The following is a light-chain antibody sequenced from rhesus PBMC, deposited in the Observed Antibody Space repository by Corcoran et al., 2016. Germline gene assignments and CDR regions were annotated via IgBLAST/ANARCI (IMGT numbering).Light chain of an antibody. CDR1: ENVNNY. CDR2: KAF. J-gene: IGKJ3*01. Sequence: DIQMTQSPSSLSASVGDRVTITCRTSENVNNYLNWYQQKPGKAPKLLIYKAFTLQSGAPSRFSGSGSETDYTFTISSLQSEDVATYYCQHNYGTPFTFGPGTKLGIK. CDR3: QHNYGTPFT. V-gene: IGKV1-74*01.